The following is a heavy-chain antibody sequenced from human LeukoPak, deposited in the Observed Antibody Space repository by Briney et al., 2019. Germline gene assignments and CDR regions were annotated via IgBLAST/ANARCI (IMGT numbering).Heavy chain of an antibody. CDR2: IKSKTDGGTT. Sequence: PGGSLRLSCAASGFTFSNAWMSWVRQAPGKGLEWVGRIKSKTDGGTTDYAAPVKGRFTISRDDSKNTLYLQMNSLKTEDTGVYYCTSTYDFWSGYRYWGQGTLVTVSS. CDR1: GFTFSNAW. D-gene: IGHD3-3*01. J-gene: IGHJ4*02. V-gene: IGHV3-15*01. CDR3: TSTYDFWSGYRY.